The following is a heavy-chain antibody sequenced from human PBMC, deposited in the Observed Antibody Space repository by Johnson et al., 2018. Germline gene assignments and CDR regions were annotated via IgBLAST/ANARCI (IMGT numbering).Heavy chain of an antibody. D-gene: IGHD3-16*01. CDR1: GGTFSSYA. V-gene: IGHV1-69*12. CDR2: IIPIFGTA. CDR3: AGDWGDREVTEAFDI. J-gene: IGHJ3*02. Sequence: QVQLVQSGAEVKKPGSSVKVSCKASGGTFSSYAISWVRQAPGQGLEWMGGIIPIFGTANYAQTFQGRVTITADESTGTAYMEVSSLRSEDTAVYYCAGDWGDREVTEAFDIWGQGTMVTVSS.